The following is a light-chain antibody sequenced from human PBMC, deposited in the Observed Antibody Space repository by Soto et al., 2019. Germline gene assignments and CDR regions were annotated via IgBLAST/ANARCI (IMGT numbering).Light chain of an antibody. V-gene: IGLV2-8*01. CDR1: SSDVGGYNF. Sequence: QSVLTQPPSASGSPGQSVTVSCTGTSSDVGGYNFVSWYQQHPGKAPKFMIYEVTKRPSGVPDRFSGSKSGNTASLTISGLQAEDEADYYCSSFTIRTTVVFGTGTKVTVL. CDR2: EVT. CDR3: SSFTIRTTVV. J-gene: IGLJ1*01.